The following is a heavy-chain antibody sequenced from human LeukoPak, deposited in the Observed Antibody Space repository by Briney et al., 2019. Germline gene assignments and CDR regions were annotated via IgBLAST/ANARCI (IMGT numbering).Heavy chain of an antibody. CDR1: GFTLSRYW. V-gene: IGHV3-7*03. D-gene: IGHD6-19*01. J-gene: IGHJ4*02. CDR3: AKGQMIAGIAVAMDY. Sequence: GGSLRLSCAAPGFTLSRYWMSWVRQAPGKGLEWVANINEDGSEKNYVDSVKGRFTISRDNAKNSLYLQMNSLRAEDMALYYCAKGQMIAGIAVAMDYWGQGTLVTVSS. CDR2: INEDGSEK.